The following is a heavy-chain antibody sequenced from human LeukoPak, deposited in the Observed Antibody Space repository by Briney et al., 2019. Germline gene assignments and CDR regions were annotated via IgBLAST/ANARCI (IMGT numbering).Heavy chain of an antibody. D-gene: IGHD3-9*01. CDR1: GGSISSSSYY. CDR3: ARISNILTGYTHFDY. V-gene: IGHV4-39*01. J-gene: IGHJ4*02. CDR2: IYYSGST. Sequence: SETLSLTCTVSGGSISSSSYYWGWIRQPPGKGLEWIGSIYYSGSTYYNPSLKSRVTISVDTSKNQFSLKLSSVTAADTAVYYCARISNILTGYTHFDYWGQGTLVTVSS.